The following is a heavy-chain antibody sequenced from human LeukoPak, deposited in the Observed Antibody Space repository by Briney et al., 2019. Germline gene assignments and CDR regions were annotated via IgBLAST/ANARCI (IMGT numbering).Heavy chain of an antibody. J-gene: IGHJ1*01. V-gene: IGHV4-61*02. CDR2: IYTSGST. D-gene: IGHD6-19*01. CDR3: ARDAVAVLKYFQH. Sequence: SETLSLTCTVSGGSISSGSYYWSWIRQPAGKGLEWIGRIYTSGSTNYNPSLKSRVTISVDTSKNQFSLKLSSVTAADTAVYYCARDAVAVLKYFQHWGQGTLVTVSS. CDR1: GGSISSGSYY.